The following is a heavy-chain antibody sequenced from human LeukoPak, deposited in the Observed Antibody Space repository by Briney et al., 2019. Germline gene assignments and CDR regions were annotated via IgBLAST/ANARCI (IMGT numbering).Heavy chain of an antibody. J-gene: IGHJ4*02. V-gene: IGHV3-15*01. CDR1: GFTFSNAW. D-gene: IGHD2-2*01. CDR3: TTDGVVVVPAAMPGDY. CDR2: IKSKTDGGTT. Sequence: PGGSLRLSCAASGFTFSNAWMSWVRQAPGKGLEWVGRIKSKTDGGTTDYAAPVKGRFTISRDDSKNTLYLLMNSLKTEDTAVYYCTTDGVVVVPAAMPGDYWGQGTLVTVSS.